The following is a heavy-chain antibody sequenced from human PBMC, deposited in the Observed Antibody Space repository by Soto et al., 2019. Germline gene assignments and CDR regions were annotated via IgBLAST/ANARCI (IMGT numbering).Heavy chain of an antibody. D-gene: IGHD2-2*01. V-gene: IGHV1-69*02. CDR2: IIPILGIA. CDR3: ASSRWSSPSCQGCLDYYYYYMDV. J-gene: IGHJ6*03. Sequence: QVQLVQSGAEVKKPGSSVKVSCKASGGTFSSYTISWVRQAPGQGLEWMGRIIPILGIANYPQKFQGRVTITADNSTSTAYMELSSLRSEDTAVYYCASSRWSSPSCQGCLDYYYYYMDVWGKGTTVTVSS. CDR1: GGTFSSYT.